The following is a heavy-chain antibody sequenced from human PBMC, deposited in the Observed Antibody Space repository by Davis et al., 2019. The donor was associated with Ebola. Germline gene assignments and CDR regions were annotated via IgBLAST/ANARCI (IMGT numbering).Heavy chain of an antibody. Sequence: ASVKVSCKASGYTLTSYAMHWVRQPPGQRLEWMGCVHGGNGNTKYSQRFQGRVTITTDTSASTVYLDLTSLRSDDTAVFYCARASFGYNSGWYADYWGPGSLVTVSS. D-gene: IGHD6-19*01. CDR2: VHGGNGNT. CDR1: GYTLTSYA. J-gene: IGHJ4*02. V-gene: IGHV1-3*01. CDR3: ARASFGYNSGWYADY.